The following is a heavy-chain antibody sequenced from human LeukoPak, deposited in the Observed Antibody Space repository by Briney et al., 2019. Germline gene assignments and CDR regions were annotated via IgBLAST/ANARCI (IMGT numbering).Heavy chain of an antibody. CDR2: IYYSGST. CDR3: ARYKRTTVTAAGSLDDTFDY. J-gene: IGHJ4*02. CDR1: GGSISSGGYY. D-gene: IGHD6-13*01. Sequence: SETLSLTCTVSGGSISSGGYYWSWIRRHPGKGLEWIVYIYYSGSTYYNPSLKSRVTISVDTSKNQFSLKLSSVTAADTAVYYCARYKRTTVTAAGSLDDTFDYWGQGTLVTVSS. V-gene: IGHV4-31*03.